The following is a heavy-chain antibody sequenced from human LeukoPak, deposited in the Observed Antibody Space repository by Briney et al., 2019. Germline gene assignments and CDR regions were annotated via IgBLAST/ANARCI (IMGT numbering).Heavy chain of an antibody. D-gene: IGHD3-16*01. CDR1: GGSISSYY. J-gene: IGHJ4*02. CDR3: ARQGQRTYYFDY. V-gene: IGHV4-59*08. Sequence: SETLSLTCTVSGGSISSYYWSWIRQPPGKGLEWIGYIYYSGSTNYNPSLKSRVTISVDTSKNQFSLKLSSATAADTAVYYCARQGQRTYYFDYWGQGTLVTVSS. CDR2: IYYSGST.